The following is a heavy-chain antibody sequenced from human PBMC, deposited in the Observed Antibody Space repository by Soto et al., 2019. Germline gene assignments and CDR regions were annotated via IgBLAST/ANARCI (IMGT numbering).Heavy chain of an antibody. J-gene: IGHJ4*02. CDR1: GGSISTSNW. Sequence: QVQLQESGPGLVKPSGTLSLTCAVSGGSISTSNWWSWVRQPPGKGLEWIGEVYRTGSTNYNPSRESRLTISVDKSKNQFSLKLTSVTAADTAVYYCARARATIAAAAIFDCWGQGTLFTVSS. V-gene: IGHV4-4*02. D-gene: IGHD6-13*01. CDR3: ARARATIAAAAIFDC. CDR2: VYRTGST.